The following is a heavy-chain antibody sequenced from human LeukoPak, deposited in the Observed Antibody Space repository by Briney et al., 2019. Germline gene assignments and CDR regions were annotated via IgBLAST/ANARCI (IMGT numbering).Heavy chain of an antibody. J-gene: IGHJ6*02. CDR1: GGSISSGGYS. D-gene: IGHD5-18*01. CDR2: IYHSGST. V-gene: IGHV4-30-2*01. Sequence: SETLSLTCAVSGGSISSGGYSWSWIRQPPGKGLEWIGYIYHSGSTYYNPSLKSRVTISVDRSKNQFSLKLSSVTAADTAVYYCARVDTAMVYGMDVWGQGTTVTVSS. CDR3: ARVDTAMVYGMDV.